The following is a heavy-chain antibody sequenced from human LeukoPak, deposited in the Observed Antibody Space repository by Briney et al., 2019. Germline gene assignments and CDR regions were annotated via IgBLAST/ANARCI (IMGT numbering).Heavy chain of an antibody. CDR2: INPSSGGT. Sequence: ASVKVSCKASGYTFTGYYMHWVRQAPGQGLEWMGWINPSSGGTNYAQKFQGRVTMTRDTSISTAYMELSRLRSDDTAVYYCARTLRFLEWLPLDYWGQGTLVTVSS. CDR3: ARTLRFLEWLPLDY. J-gene: IGHJ4*02. V-gene: IGHV1-2*02. D-gene: IGHD3-3*01. CDR1: GYTFTGYY.